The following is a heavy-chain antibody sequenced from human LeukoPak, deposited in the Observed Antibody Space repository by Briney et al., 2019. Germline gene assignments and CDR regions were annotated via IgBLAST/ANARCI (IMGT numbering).Heavy chain of an antibody. D-gene: IGHD2-2*01. J-gene: IGHJ4*02. CDR3: ARGSRLCSSTSCHFDY. CDR2: IIPIFGTA. Sequence: SVKVSCKASGGTFSSYAISWVRQAPGQGLEWMGRIIPIFGTANYAQKFQGRVTITTDESTSTAYMELSSLRSEDTAVYYCARGSRLCSSTSCHFDYWGQGTLVTVSS. CDR1: GGTFSSYA. V-gene: IGHV1-69*05.